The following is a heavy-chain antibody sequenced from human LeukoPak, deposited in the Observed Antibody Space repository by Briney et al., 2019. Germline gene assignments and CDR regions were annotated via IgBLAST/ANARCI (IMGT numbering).Heavy chain of an antibody. Sequence: PSETLSLTCTVSGGSISSHDWTWIRQPAGKGREWIGRIYISGSPNYNPSLKSRVTMSVDTSKNQFSLKLTSVTAADTAVYYCARVSSSWYQDWYFDRWGRGTLVTVSS. D-gene: IGHD6-13*01. CDR3: ARVSSSWYQDWYFDR. CDR1: GGSISSHD. CDR2: IYISGSP. V-gene: IGHV4-4*07. J-gene: IGHJ2*01.